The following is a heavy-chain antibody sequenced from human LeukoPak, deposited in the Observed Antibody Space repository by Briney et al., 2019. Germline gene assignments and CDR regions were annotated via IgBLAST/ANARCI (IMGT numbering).Heavy chain of an antibody. CDR2: LRGDGET. CDR1: GFTFSSYA. CDR3: ARDAGYCSSTSCPNNWFDP. J-gene: IGHJ5*02. V-gene: IGHV3-23*01. Sequence: GGSLRLSCAASGFTFSSYAMSWVRQAPTRGLEWVSSLRGDGETFYADSVKGRFTLSRDNAKNSLYLQMNSLRAEDTALYYCARDAGYCSSTSCPNNWFDPWGQGTLATVSS. D-gene: IGHD2-2*01.